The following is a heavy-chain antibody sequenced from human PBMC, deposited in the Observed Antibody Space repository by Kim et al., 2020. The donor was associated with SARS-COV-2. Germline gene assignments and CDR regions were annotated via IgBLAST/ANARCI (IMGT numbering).Heavy chain of an antibody. Sequence: GHADTVKGRFTISRDNAKNSLYLQMKSLRDEDTALYYCAKCPKNSYYFDYWGQGALVTVSS. D-gene: IGHD2-21*01. CDR3: AKCPKNSYYFDY. J-gene: IGHJ4*02. V-gene: IGHV3-9*01.